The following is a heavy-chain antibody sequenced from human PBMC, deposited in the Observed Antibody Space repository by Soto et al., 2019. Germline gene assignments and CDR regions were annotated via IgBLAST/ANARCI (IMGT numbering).Heavy chain of an antibody. Sequence: QVQLVESGGGVVQPGRSLRLSCAASGFTFSSYAMQWVRQAPGKGLEWVAVISYDGSNKYYADSVKGRFTISIDNSKNTLYLQMNSLRAEDTAVYYCARPDYGSGSYPDYWGQGTLVTVSS. J-gene: IGHJ4*02. CDR2: ISYDGSNK. CDR3: ARPDYGSGSYPDY. V-gene: IGHV3-30-3*01. CDR1: GFTFSSYA. D-gene: IGHD3-10*01.